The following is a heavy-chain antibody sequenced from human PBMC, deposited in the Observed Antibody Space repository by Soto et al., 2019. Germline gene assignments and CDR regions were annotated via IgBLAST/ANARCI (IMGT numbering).Heavy chain of an antibody. J-gene: IGHJ3*02. CDR1: GFTFSNSI. CDR3: ATSIWYAFYI. Sequence: AGSLSLTCAASGFTFSNSIINWVRQAPGQGLEWVSSISGSSAFLYYADSVKGRFTISRDTATNSLYLQMNSLRAEDTAVYYCATSIWYAFYIWGQGTMVTVSS. D-gene: IGHD6-13*01. CDR2: ISGSSAFL. V-gene: IGHV3-21*01.